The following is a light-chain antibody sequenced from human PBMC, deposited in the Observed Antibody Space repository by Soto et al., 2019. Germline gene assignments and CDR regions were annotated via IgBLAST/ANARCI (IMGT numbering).Light chain of an antibody. CDR1: QDIRNF. CDR3: QKYSSVPV. Sequence: DIQMTQSPTSLSASVGDRVTITCRASQDIRNFVAWYQQKPWKAPKLLIYAASTLQSGVASRFSGSGSGTDFTLTINSLQPEDVATYSCQKYSSVPVFGPGTKVEIK. J-gene: IGKJ3*01. CDR2: AAS. V-gene: IGKV1-27*01.